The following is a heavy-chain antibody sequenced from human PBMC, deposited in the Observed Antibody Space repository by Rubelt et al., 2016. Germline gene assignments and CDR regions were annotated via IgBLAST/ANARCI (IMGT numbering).Heavy chain of an antibody. D-gene: IGHD4-23*01. CDR1: GFTVSSNY. CDR3: ARDRGGNSYYFDY. V-gene: IGHV3-33*08. Sequence: ASGFTVSSNYMSWVRQAPGKGLEWVTVIWYDGSNRYYADSVKGRFAIYRDNSKNTVSLQMNSLRAEDTAVYYCARDRGGNSYYFDYWGQGTLVTVSS. J-gene: IGHJ4*02. CDR2: IWYDGSNR.